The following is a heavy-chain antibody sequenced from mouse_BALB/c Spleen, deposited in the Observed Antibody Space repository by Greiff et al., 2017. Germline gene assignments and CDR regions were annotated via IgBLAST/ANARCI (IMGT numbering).Heavy chain of an antibody. CDR2: ISSGGST. J-gene: IGHJ2*01. CDR1: GFTFSSYA. V-gene: IGHV5-6-5*01. CDR3: ASLQFAY. Sequence: DVMVVESGGGLVKPGGSLKLSCAASGFTFSSYAMSWVRQTPEKRLEWVASISSGGSTYYPDSVKGRFTISRDNARNILYLQMSSLRSEDTAMYYCASLQFAYWGQGTTLTVSS. D-gene: IGHD2-10*01.